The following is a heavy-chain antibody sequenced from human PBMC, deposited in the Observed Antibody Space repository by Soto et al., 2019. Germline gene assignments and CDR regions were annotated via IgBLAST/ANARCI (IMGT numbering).Heavy chain of an antibody. V-gene: IGHV4-34*01. CDR2: INHSGST. CDR1: GGSFSGYY. CDR3: ARGSGDCSSTSCYGMRAFDI. Sequence: QVQLQQWGAGLLKPSETLSLTCAVYGGSFSGYYWSWIRQPPGKGLEWIGEINHSGSTNYNPSLKSRVTISVDTSKTQFSLKLSSVTAADTAVYYCARGSGDCSSTSCYGMRAFDIWGQGTMVTVSS. J-gene: IGHJ3*02. D-gene: IGHD2-2*01.